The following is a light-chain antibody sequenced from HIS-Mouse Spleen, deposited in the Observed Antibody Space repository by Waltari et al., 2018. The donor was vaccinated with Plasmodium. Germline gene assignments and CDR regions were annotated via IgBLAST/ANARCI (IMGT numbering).Light chain of an antibody. Sequence: QSALTQPASVSGSPGQSITISCTGTSSDVGSYNLVAWYQQTPGKAPKLMIYAGSKRPSGVSNRFSGSKSGNTASLTISGLQAEDEADYYCCSYAGSSTYVFGTGTKVTVL. CDR2: AGS. V-gene: IGLV2-23*01. J-gene: IGLJ1*01. CDR1: SSDVGSYNL. CDR3: CSYAGSSTYV.